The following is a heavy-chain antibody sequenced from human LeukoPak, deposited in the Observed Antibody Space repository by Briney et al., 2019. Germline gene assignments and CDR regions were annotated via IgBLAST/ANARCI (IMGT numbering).Heavy chain of an antibody. CDR3: ASVDTAMVLFDY. V-gene: IGHV3-20*04. CDR1: GFTFDDHA. Sequence: GGSLRLSCAASGFTFDDHAMSWVRQAPGKGLEWVSGINWNGGTTTYADSVKGRFTISRDNAKNSLYLQMNSLRAEDTALYYCASVDTAMVLFDYWGQGTLVTVSS. CDR2: INWNGGTT. J-gene: IGHJ4*02. D-gene: IGHD5-18*01.